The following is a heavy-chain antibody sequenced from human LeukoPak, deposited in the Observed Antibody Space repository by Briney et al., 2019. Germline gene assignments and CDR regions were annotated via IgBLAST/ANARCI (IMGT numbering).Heavy chain of an antibody. CDR2: INSDGSNI. J-gene: IGHJ4*02. CDR3: ARGGYRYGDNSGGLGY. Sequence: GGSLRLSCAASGFTFSSYWMHWVRHAPGKGLVWVSRINSDGSNINYADSVKGRFTISRDNTRNTLYLQMNSLRAEDTAVYYCARGGYRYGDNSGGLGYWDQGTLVTVSS. CDR1: GFTFSSYW. V-gene: IGHV3-74*01. D-gene: IGHD4-23*01.